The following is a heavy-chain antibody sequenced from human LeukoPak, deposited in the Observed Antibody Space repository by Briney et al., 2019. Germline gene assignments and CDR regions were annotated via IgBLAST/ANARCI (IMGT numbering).Heavy chain of an antibody. CDR2: TYYRSKSYN. CDR1: GDSVSSNSAA. Sequence: SQTLSLTCAISGDSVSSNSAAWNWIRQSPPRGLEWLGRTYYRSKSYNDYAVSVKSRISINPDTSKNQFSLQLNSVTPEDTAVYYCARDSSSWYGYFQYWGQGTLVTVSS. V-gene: IGHV6-1*01. D-gene: IGHD3-22*01. CDR3: ARDSSSWYGYFQY. J-gene: IGHJ1*01.